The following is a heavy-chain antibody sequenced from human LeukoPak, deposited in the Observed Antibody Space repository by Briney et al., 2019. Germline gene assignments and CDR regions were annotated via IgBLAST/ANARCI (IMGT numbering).Heavy chain of an antibody. CDR3: AKDISYYDSSGYFGY. J-gene: IGHJ4*02. CDR1: GFTFDDYA. D-gene: IGHD3-22*01. CDR2: ISWNSGSI. V-gene: IGHV3-9*01. Sequence: SGGSLRLSCAASGFTFDDYAMPWVRQAPGKGLEWVSGISWNSGSIGYADSVKGRFTISRDNAKNSLYLQMNSLRAEDTALYYCAKDISYYDSSGYFGYWGQGTLVTVSS.